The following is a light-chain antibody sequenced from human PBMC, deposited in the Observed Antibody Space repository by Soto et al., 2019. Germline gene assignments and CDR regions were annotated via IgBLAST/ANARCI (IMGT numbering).Light chain of an antibody. CDR3: SSHTSSSTSYV. J-gene: IGLJ1*01. Sequence: QSALTQPASVSGSRGQSITISCTGTRSDVGGYNYVSWYQQHPGKAPKLMIYDVSNRPSGVSNRFSGSKSANTASLTISGLQAEDEADYYCSSHTSSSTSYVFGTGTKVTVL. V-gene: IGLV2-14*01. CDR2: DVS. CDR1: RSDVGGYNY.